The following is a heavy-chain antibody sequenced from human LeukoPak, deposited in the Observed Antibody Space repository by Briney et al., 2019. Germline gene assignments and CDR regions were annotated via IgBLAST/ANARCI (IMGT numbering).Heavy chain of an antibody. D-gene: IGHD2-8*01. Sequence: GASVKVCCKASGGTFSGCTLSWVRPAPGQGLAWMGGIIPIFGTPDFARKFQGRVTISMDESTNTAYMELSSLRSDDTAVYFCARSLMVYDADYYYYMDVWGKGTTVTVSS. CDR3: ARSLMVYDADYYYYMDV. J-gene: IGHJ6*03. CDR2: IIPIFGTP. CDR1: GGTFSGCT. V-gene: IGHV1-69*05.